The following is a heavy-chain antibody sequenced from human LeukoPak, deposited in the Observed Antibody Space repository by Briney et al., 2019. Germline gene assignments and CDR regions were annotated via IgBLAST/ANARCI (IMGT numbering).Heavy chain of an antibody. D-gene: IGHD5-18*01. V-gene: IGHV4-31*03. CDR2: IYYSGST. Sequence: PSETLSLTCTVSGGSISSGGYYWSWIRQHPEKGLEWIGYIYYSGSTYYNPSLKSRVTISVDTSKNQFSLKLSSVTAADTAVYYCARDLRGYSYGTGYYYGMDVWGQGTTVTVSS. J-gene: IGHJ6*02. CDR1: GGSISSGGYY. CDR3: ARDLRGYSYGTGYYYGMDV.